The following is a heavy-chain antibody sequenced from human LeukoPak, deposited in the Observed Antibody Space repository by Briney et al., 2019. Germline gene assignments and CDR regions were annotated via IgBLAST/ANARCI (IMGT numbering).Heavy chain of an antibody. CDR3: ARSADYDILTGQSYYFDC. V-gene: IGHV4-59*01. CDR2: IYYSGST. Sequence: SETLSLTCTVSGGSISSYYWSWIRQPPGKGLEWIGYIYYSGSTNYNPSLKSRVTISVDTSKNQFSLKQSSVTAADTAVYYCARSADYDILTGQSYYFDCWGQGTLVTVSS. CDR1: GGSISSYY. D-gene: IGHD3-9*01. J-gene: IGHJ4*02.